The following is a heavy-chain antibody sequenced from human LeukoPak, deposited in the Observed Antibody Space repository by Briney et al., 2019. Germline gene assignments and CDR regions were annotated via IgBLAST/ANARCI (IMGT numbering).Heavy chain of an antibody. CDR1: GFTFSSYG. D-gene: IGHD5-18*01. V-gene: IGHV3-30*02. Sequence: PGGSLRLSCAASGFTFSSYGMHWVRQAPGKGLEWVAFIRYDGSNKYYADSVKGRFTISRDNPKNTLYLQMNSLRAEDTAVYYCAKDSWLPPHYFDYWGQGTLVTVSS. CDR2: IRYDGSNK. CDR3: AKDSWLPPHYFDY. J-gene: IGHJ4*02.